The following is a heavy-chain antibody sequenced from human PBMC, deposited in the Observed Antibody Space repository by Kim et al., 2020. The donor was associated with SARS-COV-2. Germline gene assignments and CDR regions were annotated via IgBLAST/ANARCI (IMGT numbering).Heavy chain of an antibody. V-gene: IGHV4-31*03. CDR2: IYYSGST. CDR1: GCSISSGGYY. CDR3: ARVLKSIGSSSDY. Sequence: SETLSLTCTVSGCSISSGGYYWSWIRQHPGKGLEWIGYIYYSGSTYYNPSLKSRVTISVDTSKNQFSLKLSSVTAADTAVYYCARVLKSIGSSSDYWGQGTLVTVSS. D-gene: IGHD6-6*01. J-gene: IGHJ4*02.